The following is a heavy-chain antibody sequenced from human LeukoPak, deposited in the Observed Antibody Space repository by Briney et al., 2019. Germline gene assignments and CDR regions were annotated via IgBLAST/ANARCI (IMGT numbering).Heavy chain of an antibody. CDR2: INHHGHT. V-gene: IGHV3-23*01. CDR3: ARDHGSQDSGAWYVSDY. Sequence: GGSLRLSCAASGFTFNHYAMSCVRQAPGKGLECVSSINHHGHTFYVDSVKGRFTISRDNSKNTVFLQMNSLRADDTAEYFCARDHGSQDSGAWYVSDYWGRGTLVTVSS. D-gene: IGHD6-19*01. CDR1: GFTFNHYA. J-gene: IGHJ4*02.